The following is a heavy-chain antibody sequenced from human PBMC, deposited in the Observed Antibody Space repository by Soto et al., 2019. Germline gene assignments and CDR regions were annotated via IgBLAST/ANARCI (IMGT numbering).Heavy chain of an antibody. CDR3: ARDLNYGIFDY. Sequence: EVQLVESGGGLVQPGGSLRLSCAASGFTFSSYSMNGVRQAPGKGLEWVSYISSSSSTIYYADSVKGRFTISRDNAKNSLYLQMNSLRAEDTAVYYCARDLNYGIFDYWGQGTLVTVSS. J-gene: IGHJ4*02. CDR2: ISSSSSTI. V-gene: IGHV3-48*01. D-gene: IGHD4-17*01. CDR1: GFTFSSYS.